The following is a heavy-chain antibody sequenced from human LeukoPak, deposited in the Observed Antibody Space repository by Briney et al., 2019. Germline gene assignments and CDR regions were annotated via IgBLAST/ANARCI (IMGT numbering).Heavy chain of an antibody. CDR3: SRGSGWLSVY. Sequence: GGSLRLSCTASGFTFGDYLMSWLRQAPGKGQEWIGFISGGTTEYAASVKGRFTISRDDSTSIAYLQMNSLTTEDSAVYYCSRGSGWLSVYWGQGTLVTVSS. CDR2: ISGGTT. J-gene: IGHJ4*02. V-gene: IGHV3-49*03. D-gene: IGHD6-19*01. CDR1: GFTFGDYL.